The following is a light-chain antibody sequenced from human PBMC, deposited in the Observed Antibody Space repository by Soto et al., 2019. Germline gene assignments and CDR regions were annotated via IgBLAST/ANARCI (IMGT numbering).Light chain of an antibody. CDR2: GVL. Sequence: EIVLTQSPGTLSLSPGERATLSCRASQSVSSSYLAWYQQKPGQAPRLLVNGVLSRDTGIPDRFSGSGSGTDFTLTISRLQPEDFAVYYCQHYGRLLWTFGQGTKVEVK. CDR1: QSVSSSY. V-gene: IGKV3-20*01. CDR3: QHYGRLLWT. J-gene: IGKJ1*01.